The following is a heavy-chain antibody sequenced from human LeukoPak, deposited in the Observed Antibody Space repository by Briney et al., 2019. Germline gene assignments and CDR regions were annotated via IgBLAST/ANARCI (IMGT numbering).Heavy chain of an antibody. V-gene: IGHV3-23*01. D-gene: IGHD2-21*01. J-gene: IGHJ6*03. CDR2: ISGSGGST. CDR3: ARSLAYCGGDCYSDNYYYYYYMDV. Sequence: GGSLRLSCAASGFTFSSYAMSWVRQAPGKGLEWVSAISGSGGSTYYADSVKGRFTISRDNSKNTLYLQMNSLRADDTAVYYCARSLAYCGGDCYSDNYYYYYYMDVWGKGTTVTVSS. CDR1: GFTFSSYA.